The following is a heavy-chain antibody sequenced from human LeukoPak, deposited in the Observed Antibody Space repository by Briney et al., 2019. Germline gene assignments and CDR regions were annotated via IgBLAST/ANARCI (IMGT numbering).Heavy chain of an antibody. CDR1: GGIFISYG. CDR2: INPNSGGT. D-gene: IGHD5-18*01. V-gene: IGHV1-2*06. CDR3: AREGDTAMVSFDY. Sequence: ASVKVSCKASGGIFISYGISWVGQAPGQGLEWMGRINPNSGGTNYAQKFQGRLTMTRDTSISTAYMELSRLRSDDTAVYYCAREGDTAMVSFDYWGQGTLVTVSS. J-gene: IGHJ4*02.